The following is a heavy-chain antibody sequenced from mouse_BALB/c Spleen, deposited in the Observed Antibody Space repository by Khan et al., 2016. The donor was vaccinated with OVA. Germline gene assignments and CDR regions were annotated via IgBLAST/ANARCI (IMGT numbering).Heavy chain of an antibody. CDR1: GYTFTNYV. V-gene: IGHV1S136*01. CDR3: AREGYGAWFAY. Sequence: VQLQQSGPELVKPGASVKMSCKASGYTFTNYVMHWVKQKPGQGLEWIGYINPYNDGTKYNEKFKGKATLTSDKSSSTAYMELSSLTYEDSAVYYCAREGYGAWFAYWGQGTLVTVSA. D-gene: IGHD2-14*01. J-gene: IGHJ3*01. CDR2: INPYNDGT.